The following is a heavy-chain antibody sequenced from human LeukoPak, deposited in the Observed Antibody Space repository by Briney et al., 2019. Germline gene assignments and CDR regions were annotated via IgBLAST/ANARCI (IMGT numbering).Heavy chain of an antibody. CDR3: PRQGSSGSFDY. CDR1: GGSTSGGDYY. Sequence: PSETLSHTCTVSGGSTSGGDYYWSWIRQPPGKSLEWIGYIYYSGSTYYNPSLKSRVTISVDTSKNQFSMKLSSVTAADTAVYYCPRQGSSGSFDYWGQGTLVTVSS. D-gene: IGHD3-22*01. J-gene: IGHJ4*02. CDR2: IYYSGST. V-gene: IGHV4-30-4*01.